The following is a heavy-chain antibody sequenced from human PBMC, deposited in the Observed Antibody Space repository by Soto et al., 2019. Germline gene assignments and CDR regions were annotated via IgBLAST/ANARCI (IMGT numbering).Heavy chain of an antibody. J-gene: IGHJ4*02. CDR1: GYSFNIYL. Sequence: XESLKLSCQCSGYSFNIYLIGLVRQMPGKGLEWMGIVYSGDSETRYSPSFQGQVTVSVDKSINTAYLQWSSLKASDTAMYYCERQVDGVFDYWGQGTLVTVSS. V-gene: IGHV5-51*01. CDR3: ERQVDGVFDY. CDR2: VYSGDSET. D-gene: IGHD3-16*01.